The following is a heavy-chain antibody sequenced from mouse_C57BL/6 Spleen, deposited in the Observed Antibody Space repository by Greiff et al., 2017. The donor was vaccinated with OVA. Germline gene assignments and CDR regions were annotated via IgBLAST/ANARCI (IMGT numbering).Heavy chain of an antibody. CDR3: ARSGWLLLDY. Sequence: VQLKQSGPELVKPGASVKIPCKASGYTFTDYNMDWVKQSHGKSLEWIGDINPNNGGTIYNQKFKGKATLTVDKSSSTAYMELRSLTSEDTAVYYCARSGWLLLDYWGQGTTLTVSS. J-gene: IGHJ2*01. CDR2: INPNNGGT. CDR1: GYTFTDYN. V-gene: IGHV1-18*01. D-gene: IGHD2-3*01.